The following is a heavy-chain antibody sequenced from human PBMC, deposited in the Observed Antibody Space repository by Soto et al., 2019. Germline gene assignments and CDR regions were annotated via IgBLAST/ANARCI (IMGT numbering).Heavy chain of an antibody. J-gene: IGHJ6*03. Sequence: SQTLSLTCAISGDSVSSNSAAWNWIRQSPSRGLEWLGRTYYRSKWYNDYAVSVKSRITINPDTSKNQFSLQLNSVTPEDTAVYYCARGSPPTIFGVVNPTTRNYYYYYMDVWGKGTTVTVSS. CDR1: GDSVSSNSAA. D-gene: IGHD3-3*01. CDR3: ARGSPPTIFGVVNPTTRNYYYYYMDV. V-gene: IGHV6-1*01. CDR2: TYYRSKWYN.